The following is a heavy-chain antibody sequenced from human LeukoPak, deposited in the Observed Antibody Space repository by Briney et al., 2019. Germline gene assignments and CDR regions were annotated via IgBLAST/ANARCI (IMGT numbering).Heavy chain of an antibody. CDR2: IYNSGTT. J-gene: IGHJ2*01. Sequence: TSETLSLTCTVSGGSFSSYYWTWIRQPAGKGLEWIGRIYNSGTTNYSPSLESRVTMSLDTSKNRFSLSLSSVTAADTAVYYCARDRLGATGHWRIDVWRRGTLVTVSS. D-gene: IGHD1-26*01. V-gene: IGHV4-4*07. CDR1: GGSFSSYY. CDR3: ARDRLGATGHWRIDV.